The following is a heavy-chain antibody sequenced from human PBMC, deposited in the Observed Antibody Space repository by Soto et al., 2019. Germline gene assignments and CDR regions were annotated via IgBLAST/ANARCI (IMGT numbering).Heavy chain of an antibody. Sequence: SQTLSLTCAISGDSVSSNSAAWNWIRQSPSRGLEWLGRTYYRSKWYNDYAVSVKSRITINPDTSKNQFSLQLNSVIPEDTAVYYCVRDQRSGYDFSYYYYVMDVWGQGTTVTVSS. V-gene: IGHV6-1*01. CDR3: VRDQRSGYDFSYYYYVMDV. CDR1: GDSVSSNSAA. J-gene: IGHJ6*02. D-gene: IGHD5-12*01. CDR2: TYYRSKWYN.